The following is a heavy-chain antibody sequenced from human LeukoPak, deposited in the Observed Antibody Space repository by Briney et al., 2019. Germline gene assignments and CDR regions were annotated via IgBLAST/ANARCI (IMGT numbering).Heavy chain of an antibody. CDR2: ISGSADST. D-gene: IGHD3-22*01. J-gene: IGHJ4*02. V-gene: IGHV3-23*01. CDR1: RFTFRSYA. CDR3: ARVNRLLGGYYGMGFDY. Sequence: PGGSLRLSCAASRFTFRSYAMGWVRQTPGKGLEWVSTISGSADSTLYADSMKGRFTISRDNSKNSLYLQMNSLRAEDTAVYYCARVNRLLGGYYGMGFDYWGQGTLVTVSS.